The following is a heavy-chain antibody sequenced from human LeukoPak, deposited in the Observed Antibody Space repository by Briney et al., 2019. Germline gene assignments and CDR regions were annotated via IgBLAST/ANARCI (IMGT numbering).Heavy chain of an antibody. CDR2: IRYDGSNK. J-gene: IGHJ6*03. CDR1: GFTFSTFA. D-gene: IGHD6-13*01. CDR3: AKLPYSSSWYKALTYYYYMDV. V-gene: IGHV3-30*02. Sequence: GGSLRLSCAASGFTFSTFAMLWVRQAPGKGLEWVAFIRYDGSNKYYADSVKGRFTISRDNSKNTLYLQMNSLRAEDTAVYYCAKLPYSSSWYKALTYYYYMDVWGKGTTVTISS.